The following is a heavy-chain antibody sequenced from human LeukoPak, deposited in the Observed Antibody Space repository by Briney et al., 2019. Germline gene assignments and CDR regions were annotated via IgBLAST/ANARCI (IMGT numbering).Heavy chain of an antibody. J-gene: IGHJ4*02. CDR1: GFTFSSYS. V-gene: IGHV3-21*01. CDR2: ISSSSSYI. CDR3: ARDHYDILTGQKIYFDY. Sequence: GGSLRLSCAASGFTFSSYSMNWVRQAPGKGLEWVSSISSSSSYIYYADSVKGRFTISRDNAKNSLYLQMNSLRAGDTAVYYCARDHYDILTGQKIYFDYWGQGTLVTVSS. D-gene: IGHD3-9*01.